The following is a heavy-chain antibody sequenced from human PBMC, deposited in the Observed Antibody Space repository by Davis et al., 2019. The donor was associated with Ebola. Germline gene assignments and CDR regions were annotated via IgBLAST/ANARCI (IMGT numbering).Heavy chain of an antibody. J-gene: IGHJ6*02. CDR2: IYYSGST. V-gene: IGHV4-59*06. Sequence: MPSETLSLTCTVSGGSISSYYWSWIRQHPGKGLEWIGYIYYSGSTYYNPSLKSRVTISVDTSKNQFSLKLSSVTAADTAVYYCARGGYDFWSGYYYGYGMDVWGQGTTVTVSS. CDR1: GGSISSYY. CDR3: ARGGYDFWSGYYYGYGMDV. D-gene: IGHD3-3*01.